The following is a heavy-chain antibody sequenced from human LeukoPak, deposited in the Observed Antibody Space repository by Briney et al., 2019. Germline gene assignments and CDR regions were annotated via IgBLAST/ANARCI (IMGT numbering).Heavy chain of an antibody. J-gene: IGHJ4*02. CDR2: IYPGDSDT. Sequence: GESLKISCKGSGYSFTSYWIGWVRQMPGKGLEWMGIIYPGDSDTRYSPSFQGQVTISADKSISTAYLQWSSLKASDTAMYYCASLYYYDSSGYYNYYFDYWGQGTLVTVSS. D-gene: IGHD3-22*01. CDR3: ASLYYYDSSGYYNYYFDY. CDR1: GYSFTSYW. V-gene: IGHV5-51*01.